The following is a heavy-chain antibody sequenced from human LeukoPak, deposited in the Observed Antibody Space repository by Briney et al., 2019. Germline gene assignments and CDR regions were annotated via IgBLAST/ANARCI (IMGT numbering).Heavy chain of an antibody. Sequence: RASVKVSCKASGYTFTGYYMHWVRQAPGQGLEWMGWINPNSGGTNYAQKFQGRVTMTRDTSISTAYMELSSLTSDDTAVYYCARATKGADWYFDPWGRGTLVTVSS. CDR1: GYTFTGYY. V-gene: IGHV1-2*02. CDR2: INPNSGGT. J-gene: IGHJ2*01. D-gene: IGHD1-26*01. CDR3: ARATKGADWYFDP.